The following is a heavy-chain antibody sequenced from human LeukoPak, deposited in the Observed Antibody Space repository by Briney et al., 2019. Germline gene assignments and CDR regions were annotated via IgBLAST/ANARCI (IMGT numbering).Heavy chain of an antibody. CDR1: GFTFDHYT. CDR3: AKGMNYYDSSVYYYEGDAFDI. J-gene: IGHJ3*02. CDR2: ISWDGDDT. Sequence: GGSLRLSCAVSGFTFDHYTMHWVRQAPGKGLEWVSLISWDGDDTYYADSVKGRFTISRDNSKNSLYLQMNSLRTEDTALYYCAKGMNYYDSSVYYYEGDAFDIWGQGTMVTVSS. V-gene: IGHV3-43*01. D-gene: IGHD3-22*01.